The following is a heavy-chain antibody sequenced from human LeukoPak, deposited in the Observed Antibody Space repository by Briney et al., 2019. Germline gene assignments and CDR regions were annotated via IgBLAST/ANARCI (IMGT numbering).Heavy chain of an antibody. CDR3: ASGFRSTMVRGVIISAFDY. CDR2: FDPEDGET. Sequence: GASVKVSCKVSGYTLTELSMHWVRQAPGRGLEWMGGFDPEDGETIYAQKFQGRVTMTEDTSTDTAYMELSSLRSEDTAVYYCASGFRSTMVRGVIISAFDYWGQGTLVTVSS. CDR1: GYTLTELS. V-gene: IGHV1-24*01. J-gene: IGHJ4*02. D-gene: IGHD3-10*01.